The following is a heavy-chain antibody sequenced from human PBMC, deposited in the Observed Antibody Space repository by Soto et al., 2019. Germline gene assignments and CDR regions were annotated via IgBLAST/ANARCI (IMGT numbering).Heavy chain of an antibody. Sequence: GESLKISCQGSGYTFSSYWITWVCQMPGKGLEWMGTIDPTDSYTNYSPSVQGHVTISVDKSITTAYLQWSSLKASDTAMYFCARHLGKYTSGDHWGQGTLVTVSS. CDR1: GYTFSSYW. V-gene: IGHV5-10-1*01. CDR2: IDPTDSYT. CDR3: ARHLGKYTSGDH. D-gene: IGHD1-26*01. J-gene: IGHJ4*02.